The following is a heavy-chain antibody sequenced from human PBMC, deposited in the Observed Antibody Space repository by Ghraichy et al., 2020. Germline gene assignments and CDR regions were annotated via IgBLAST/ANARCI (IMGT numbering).Heavy chain of an antibody. J-gene: IGHJ4*02. V-gene: IGHV4-59*08. CDR3: AGHSKIAVAPFDY. D-gene: IGHD6-19*01. CDR2: IYYSGST. CDR1: GGSISSYY. Sequence: SQTLSLTCTVSGGSISSYYWSWIRQPPGKGLEWIGYIYYSGSTNYNPSLKSRVTISVDTSKNQFSLKLSSLTAADTAVYYCAGHSKIAVAPFDYWGQGTLVTVSS.